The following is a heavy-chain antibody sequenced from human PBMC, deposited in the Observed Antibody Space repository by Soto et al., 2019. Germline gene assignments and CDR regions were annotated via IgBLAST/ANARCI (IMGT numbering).Heavy chain of an antibody. Sequence: QVQLQESGPGLVKPSETLSLTCTVSGGSISSYYWSWIRQPPGKGLEWIGYIYYSGSTKYNPSLKRRVTISVDTSKNQSSLKLSSVTAADTAVYHCARSDVRYWGQGTLVTVSS. V-gene: IGHV4-59*01. CDR1: GGSISSYY. CDR2: IYYSGST. J-gene: IGHJ4*02. CDR3: ARSDVRY.